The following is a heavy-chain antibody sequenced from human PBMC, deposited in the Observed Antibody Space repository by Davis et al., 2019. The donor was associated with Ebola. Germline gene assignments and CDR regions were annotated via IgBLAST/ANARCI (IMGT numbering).Heavy chain of an antibody. J-gene: IGHJ2*01. D-gene: IGHD3-22*01. V-gene: IGHV1-8*01. CDR1: GYTFTSYD. CDR2: MNPNSGNS. Sequence: ASVTVSCKASGYTFTSYDINWVRQATGQGLEWMGWMNPNSGNSGYAQKFQGRVTMTWNTAISTAYMEVSSLTSEDTAIYYCARRYDTSGYYGWYFDLWGRGTLVTVSS. CDR3: ARRYDTSGYYGWYFDL.